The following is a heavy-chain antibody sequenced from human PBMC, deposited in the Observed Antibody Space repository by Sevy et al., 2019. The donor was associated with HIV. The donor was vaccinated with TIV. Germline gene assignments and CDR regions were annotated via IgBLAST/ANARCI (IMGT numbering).Heavy chain of an antibody. CDR3: VRDSRWTLIVVVEVGGMDV. V-gene: IGHV3-30*19. D-gene: IGHD3-22*01. CDR2: ISYDGSHK. Sequence: GGSLRLSCTASGMKFSIFGMHWVRQAPGKGLEWVAVISYDGSHKYYADSVKGRFTISRDNSKNTLDLQMHCLRADDTAVYYCVRDSRWTLIVVVEVGGMDVWGQGTTVTVSS. CDR1: GMKFSIFG. J-gene: IGHJ6*02.